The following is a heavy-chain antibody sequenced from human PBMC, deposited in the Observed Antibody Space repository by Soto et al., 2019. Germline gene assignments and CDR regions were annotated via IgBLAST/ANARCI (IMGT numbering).Heavy chain of an antibody. Sequence: ASVTVSCQTSGYTITSYGISWVRQAPGQGLEWMGWISAYNGNTNYAQKLQGRVTMTTDTSTSTAYMELRSLRSDDTAVYYCARVLVGATTGAFDIWGQGTMVTVSS. D-gene: IGHD1-26*01. CDR3: ARVLVGATTGAFDI. CDR2: ISAYNGNT. J-gene: IGHJ3*02. V-gene: IGHV1-18*01. CDR1: GYTITSYG.